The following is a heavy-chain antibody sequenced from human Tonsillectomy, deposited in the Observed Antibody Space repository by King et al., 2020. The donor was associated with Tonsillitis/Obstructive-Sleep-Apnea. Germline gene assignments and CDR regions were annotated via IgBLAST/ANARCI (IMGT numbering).Heavy chain of an antibody. CDR3: ARNNDALIYYYMDG. V-gene: IGHV1-69*01. CDR1: GGTFSNYA. CDR2: SSPLFCSA. Sequence: VQLVESGAEVKKPGSSVKVSCKASGGTFSNYAISWVRQAPGQGLEWMGGSSPLFCSAQYSQKFQGRATITAEASTTTAYMELSSLRSEDTAVYYCARNNDALIYYYMDGWGKGTTVTVSS. D-gene: IGHD2-8*01. J-gene: IGHJ6*03.